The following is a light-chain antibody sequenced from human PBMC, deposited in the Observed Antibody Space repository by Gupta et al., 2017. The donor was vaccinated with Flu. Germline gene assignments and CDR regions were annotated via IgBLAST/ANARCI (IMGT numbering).Light chain of an antibody. CDR1: QSISNW. CDR3: QQYNTYPGT. V-gene: IGKV1-5*03. J-gene: IGKJ1*01. Sequence: PSTRAASVGDRVTITCRASQSISNWLAWYQQKPGKAPKLLIYKASSLESGVTSRFSGSGSGTEFTLTISSLQPEDFATYYCQQYNTYPGTFGQGTKVEIK. CDR2: KAS.